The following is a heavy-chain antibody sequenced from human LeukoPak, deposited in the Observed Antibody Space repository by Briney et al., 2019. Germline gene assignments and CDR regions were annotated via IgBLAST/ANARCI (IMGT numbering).Heavy chain of an antibody. CDR2: IYYSGST. Sequence: PSETLSLTCTVSGGSISSGGYYWSWIRQHPGKGLEWIGYIYYSGSTNYNPSLKSRVTISVDTSKNQFSLKLSSVTAADTAVYYCARDKRLRGVMLDPWGQGTLVTVSS. J-gene: IGHJ5*02. V-gene: IGHV4-61*08. D-gene: IGHD3-10*01. CDR3: ARDKRLRGVMLDP. CDR1: GGSISSGGYY.